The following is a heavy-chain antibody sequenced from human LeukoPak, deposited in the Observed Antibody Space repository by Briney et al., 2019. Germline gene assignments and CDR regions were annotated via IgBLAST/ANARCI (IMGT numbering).Heavy chain of an antibody. CDR3: ARLGFSIYLNDY. D-gene: IGHD3-10*01. J-gene: IGHJ4*02. Sequence: SETLSLTCSVSGGSISSYYWSWIRQPPGKGLEWIGYIYYSGSTDYNPSLKSRVTISVDTSKNQFFLTLYSVTAADTAVYYCARLGFSIYLNDYWGQGTLVTVSS. CDR1: GGSISSYY. V-gene: IGHV4-59*01. CDR2: IYYSGST.